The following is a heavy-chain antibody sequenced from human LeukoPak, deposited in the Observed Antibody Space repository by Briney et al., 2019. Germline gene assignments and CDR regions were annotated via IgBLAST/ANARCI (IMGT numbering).Heavy chain of an antibody. CDR2: ISGSGGST. CDR3: AKDLGYCSGGSCSAFDI. Sequence: GGTLRLSCAASGFTFSSYGMSWVCQAPGKGLEWVSAISGSGGSTYYADSVKGRFTISRDNSKNTLYLQMNSLRAEDTAVYYCAKDLGYCSGGSCSAFDIWGQGTMVTVSS. J-gene: IGHJ3*02. V-gene: IGHV3-23*01. D-gene: IGHD2-15*01. CDR1: GFTFSSYG.